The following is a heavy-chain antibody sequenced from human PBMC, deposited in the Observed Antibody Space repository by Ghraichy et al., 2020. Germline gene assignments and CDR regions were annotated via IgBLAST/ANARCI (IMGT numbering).Heavy chain of an antibody. D-gene: IGHD2-15*01. J-gene: IGHJ4*02. V-gene: IGHV3-30*15. Sequence: GESLNISCAPSGFTFGTFAMHWVRQRPGKGLEWVAGISYDGSSQFYLDSVKGRFTISRDNHNNTLFLQMSRLTSDDTAVYFCARSVVVAARLDSWGQGILVDVSS. CDR2: ISYDGSSQ. CDR3: ARSVVVAARLDS. CDR1: GFTFGTFA.